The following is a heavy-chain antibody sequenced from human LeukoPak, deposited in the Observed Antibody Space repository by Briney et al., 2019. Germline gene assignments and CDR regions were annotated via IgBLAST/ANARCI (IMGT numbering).Heavy chain of an antibody. J-gene: IGHJ5*02. CDR2: VYASGST. CDR1: GGSISSGSHY. V-gene: IGHV4-61*02. Sequence: SETLSLTCTVSGGSISSGSHYWSWIRQPAGTGLEYLGRVYASGSTNYNPSLKSRVTISVDTSKNQFSLRLSSVTAADTAIYYCARAGGYGDYINWFDPWGQGTLVTASS. D-gene: IGHD4-17*01. CDR3: ARAGGYGDYINWFDP.